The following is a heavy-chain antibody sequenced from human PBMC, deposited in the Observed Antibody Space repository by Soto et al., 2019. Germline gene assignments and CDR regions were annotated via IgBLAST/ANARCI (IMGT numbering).Heavy chain of an antibody. J-gene: IGHJ4*02. CDR1: GGSISSYY. CDR2: IYYSGST. Sequence: SETLSLTCTVSGGSISSYYWSWIRQPPGKGLEWIGYIYYSGSTNYNPSLKSRVTISVDTSKNQFSLKLSSVTAADTAVYYCASFPTGLTVTSFWGQGTLVTVSS. V-gene: IGHV4-59*01. CDR3: ASFPTGLTVTSF. D-gene: IGHD4-17*01.